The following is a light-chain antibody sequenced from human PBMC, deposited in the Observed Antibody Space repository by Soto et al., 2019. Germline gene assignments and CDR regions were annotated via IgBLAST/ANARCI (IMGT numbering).Light chain of an antibody. CDR3: SSYTRSKTYV. CDR2: EVS. CDR1: SSDVGAYNY. J-gene: IGLJ1*01. Sequence: QSVLTQPASVSGSPGQSITISCTGTSSDVGAYNYVSWFQQHPGKAPKLLIYEVSNRPSGVSYRFSGSKSGSTASLTIPGLQAEDEADYYCSSYTRSKTYVFGTGTKVTVL. V-gene: IGLV2-14*01.